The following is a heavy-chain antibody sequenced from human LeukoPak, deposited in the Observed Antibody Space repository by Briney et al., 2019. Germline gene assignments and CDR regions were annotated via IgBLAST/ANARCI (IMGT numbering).Heavy chain of an antibody. CDR3: AKDFSYGDYLVLGYMDV. CDR1: GFTFSSYG. V-gene: IGHV3-30*02. CDR2: IRYDGSNK. Sequence: PGGSLRLSCAASGFTFSSYGMHWVRQAPGKGLEWVAFIRYDGSNKYYADSVKGRFTISRDNSKNTLYLQMNSLRAEDTAVYYCAKDFSYGDYLVLGYMDVWGKGTTVTVSS. J-gene: IGHJ6*03. D-gene: IGHD4-17*01.